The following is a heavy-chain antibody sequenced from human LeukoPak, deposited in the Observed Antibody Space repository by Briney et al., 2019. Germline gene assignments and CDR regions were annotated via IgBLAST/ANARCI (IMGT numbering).Heavy chain of an antibody. D-gene: IGHD1-26*01. CDR1: GYAFTRHY. CDR3: ARDNSVGDYAWWFDP. CDR2: INPSGSST. V-gene: IGHV1-46*01. J-gene: IGHJ5*02. Sequence: ASVRVSCKASGYAFTRHYMHWVRQAPGQGLEWMGLINPSGSSTIYAQKFQGRVTMTRDMSTSTDYMELSSLRSEDTAVYYCARDNSVGDYAWWFDPWGQGTLVTVSS.